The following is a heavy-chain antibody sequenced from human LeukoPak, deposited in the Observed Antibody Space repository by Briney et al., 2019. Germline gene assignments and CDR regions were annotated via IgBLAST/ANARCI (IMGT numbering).Heavy chain of an antibody. J-gene: IGHJ4*02. V-gene: IGHV3-7*01. CDR3: TRSRRDGNDY. CDR2: INEDGSAK. CDR1: GFTFSSSW. D-gene: IGHD5-24*01. Sequence: GGSLRLSCAASGFTFSSSWMSWVRQAPGKGLEWAANINEDGSAKYYVDSVKGRFTISRDNAKRSLDLQVNSLRAEDTAVYYCTRSRRDGNDYWGQGTLVTVSS.